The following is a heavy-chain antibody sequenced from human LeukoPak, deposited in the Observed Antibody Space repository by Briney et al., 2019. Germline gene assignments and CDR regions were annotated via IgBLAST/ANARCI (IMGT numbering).Heavy chain of an antibody. D-gene: IGHD3-22*01. Sequence: SETLSLTCTVSGGSISSYYWSWIRQPPGKALEWIGYIYYSRSTNYNPSLESRVIISIDTSKHQFSLKLSSVTAADTAVYYCARGGGYYSDSSGGEFDYWGQGTLVTVSS. J-gene: IGHJ4*02. V-gene: IGHV4-59*01. CDR1: GGSISSYY. CDR2: IYYSRST. CDR3: ARGGGYYSDSSGGEFDY.